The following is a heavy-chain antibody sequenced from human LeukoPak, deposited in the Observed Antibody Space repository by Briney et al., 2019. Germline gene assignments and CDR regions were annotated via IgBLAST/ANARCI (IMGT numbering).Heavy chain of an antibody. CDR2: ISSSSSYI. CDR3: ASSPMVRGVIDY. V-gene: IGHV3-21*01. J-gene: IGHJ4*02. D-gene: IGHD3-10*01. CDR1: GFTFSSYS. Sequence: PGGSLRLSCAASGFTFSSYSMNWVRQAPGKGLEWVSSISSSSSYIYYADSVKGRFTISRDNSKNTLYLQMNSLRAEDTAVYYCASSPMVRGVIDYWGQGTLVTVSS.